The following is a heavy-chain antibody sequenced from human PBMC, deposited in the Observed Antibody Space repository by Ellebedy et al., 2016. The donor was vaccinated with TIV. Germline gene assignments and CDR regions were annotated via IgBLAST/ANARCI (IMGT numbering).Heavy chain of an antibody. V-gene: IGHV4-61*01. CDR3: ARGGVYGSGSFFDY. CDR1: GGSVSSGSYY. CDR2: IYYSGST. J-gene: IGHJ4*02. D-gene: IGHD3-10*01. Sequence: SETLSLXXTVSGGSVSSGSYYWSWIRQPPGKGLEWIGYIYYSGSTNYNPSLKSRVTISVDKSKNQFSLKLSSVTAADTAVYYCARGGVYGSGSFFDYWGQGTLVTVSS.